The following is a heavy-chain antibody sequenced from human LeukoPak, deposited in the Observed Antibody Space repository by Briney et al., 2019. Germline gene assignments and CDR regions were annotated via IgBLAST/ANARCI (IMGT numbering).Heavy chain of an antibody. CDR3: ARAGPPSRDGYNFPFDY. CDR2: IIPIFGTA. Sequence: SVEVSCKASGGTFSSYAISWVRQAPGQGLEWMGGIIPIFGTANYAQKFQGRVTITADESTSTAYMELSSLRSEDTAVYYCARAGPPSRDGYNFPFDYWGQGTLVTVSS. V-gene: IGHV1-69*13. D-gene: IGHD5-24*01. CDR1: GGTFSSYA. J-gene: IGHJ4*02.